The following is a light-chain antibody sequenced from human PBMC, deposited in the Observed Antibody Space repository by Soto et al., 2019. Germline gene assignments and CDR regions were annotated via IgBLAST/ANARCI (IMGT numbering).Light chain of an antibody. CDR2: DAS. J-gene: IGKJ4*01. Sequence: DIQMTQSPSSLSASVGDRVTITCRASQSIRYLNWYQQIPGKAPKLLISDASILQSGVPSRFSGSGSGTEFSLTINTLQREDFATYYCQQSDRAPITFGGGTQVEIK. CDR1: QSIRY. V-gene: IGKV1-39*01. CDR3: QQSDRAPIT.